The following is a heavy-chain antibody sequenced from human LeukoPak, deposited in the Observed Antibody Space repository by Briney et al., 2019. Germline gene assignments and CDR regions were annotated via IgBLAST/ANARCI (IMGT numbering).Heavy chain of an antibody. Sequence: ASVKVSCKASGYTFTSYAMHWVRQAPGQRLEWMGWSNAGNGNTKYSQEFQGRVTITRDTSASTAYMELSSLRSEDMAAYYCAREGADGPGGYFDYWGQGTLVTVSS. V-gene: IGHV1-3*02. CDR1: GYTFTSYA. J-gene: IGHJ4*02. CDR3: AREGADGPGGYFDY. CDR2: SNAGNGNT. D-gene: IGHD5-24*01.